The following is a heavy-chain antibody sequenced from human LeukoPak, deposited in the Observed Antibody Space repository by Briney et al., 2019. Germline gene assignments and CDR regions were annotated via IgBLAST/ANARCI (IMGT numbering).Heavy chain of an antibody. CDR3: ARDRGITAWLDP. V-gene: IGHV7-4-1*02. Sequence: ASVKVSYKASGYDFTNYPLHWVRQAPGQGLEWMGWISTKTGYPIYAQGFRGRFVFSLDTADSTAFLQISGLKTEDSAVYFCARDRGITAWLDPWGQGTLVTVSS. CDR1: GYDFTNYP. CDR2: ISTKTGYP. J-gene: IGHJ5*02. D-gene: IGHD3-10*01.